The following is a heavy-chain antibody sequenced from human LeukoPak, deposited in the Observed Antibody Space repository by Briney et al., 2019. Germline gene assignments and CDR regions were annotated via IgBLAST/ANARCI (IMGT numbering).Heavy chain of an antibody. CDR2: IYTDDTT. CDR3: ARGASGVSGPHY. J-gene: IGHJ4*02. Sequence: GESLRLSCAGSGFTVSSSYMSWVRQAPGKGLEWVSVIYTDDTTSYGDSVRGRFTISRHNSQNTLYLQMNSLRAEDTAVYYCARGASGVSGPHYWGQGTLVTVSS. D-gene: IGHD3-10*01. CDR1: GFTVSSSY. V-gene: IGHV3-53*04.